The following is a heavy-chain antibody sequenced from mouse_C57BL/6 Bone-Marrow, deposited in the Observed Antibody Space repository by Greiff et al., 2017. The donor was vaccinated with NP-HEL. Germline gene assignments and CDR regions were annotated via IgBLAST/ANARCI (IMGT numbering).Heavy chain of an antibody. D-gene: IGHD1-1*01. CDR2: INPNNGGT. CDR3: ARERGGSSSRYFDV. J-gene: IGHJ1*03. CDR1: GYTFTDYY. V-gene: IGHV1-26*01. Sequence: EVQLQQSGPELVKPGASVKISCKASGYTFTDYYMNWVKQSHGKSLEWIGDINPNNGGTSYNQKFKGKATLTVDKSSSTAYMELRSLTSEDSAVYYCARERGGSSSRYFDVWGTGTTVTVSS.